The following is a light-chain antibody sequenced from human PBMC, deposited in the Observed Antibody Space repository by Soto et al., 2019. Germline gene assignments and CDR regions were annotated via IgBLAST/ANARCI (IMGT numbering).Light chain of an antibody. V-gene: IGKV3-20*01. J-gene: IGKJ1*01. CDR2: GAS. CDR1: QSVSSSD. Sequence: EIVLTQSPGTLSLSPWERATLSCRASQSVSSSDLAWYQQKRVQAPRLLMYGASSRATGIPDRFSGSGSGTDFTLTTSRLEPEDFAVYYCQQYGRSPPTWTFGQGTKVDIK. CDR3: QQYGRSPPTWT.